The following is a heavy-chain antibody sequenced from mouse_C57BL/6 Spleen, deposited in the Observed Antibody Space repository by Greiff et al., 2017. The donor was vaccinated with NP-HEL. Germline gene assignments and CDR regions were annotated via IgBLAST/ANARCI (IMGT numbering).Heavy chain of an antibody. CDR2: IYPGDGDT. CDR1: GYAFSSYW. CDR3: ARARDGNYPYFDY. V-gene: IGHV1-80*01. Sequence: QVQLQQSGAELVKPGASVKISCKASGYAFSSYWMNWVKQRPGKGLEWIGQIYPGDGDTNYNGKFKGKATLTADKSSSTAYMQLSSLTSEDSAVYFCARARDGNYPYFDYWGQGTTLTVSS. D-gene: IGHD2-1*01. J-gene: IGHJ2*01.